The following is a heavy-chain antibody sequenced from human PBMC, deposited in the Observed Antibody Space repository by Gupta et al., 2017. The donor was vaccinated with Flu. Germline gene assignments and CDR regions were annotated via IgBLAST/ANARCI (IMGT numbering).Heavy chain of an antibody. CDR2: IPIFGTA. Sequence: IPIFGTANYAQKFQGRVTITADESTSTAYMELSSLRSEDTAVYYCARGGIVVVPAAIVPPSDYYYYMDVWGKGTTVTVSS. V-gene: IGHV1-69*01. D-gene: IGHD2-2*01. CDR3: ARGGIVVVPAAIVPPSDYYYYMDV. J-gene: IGHJ6*03.